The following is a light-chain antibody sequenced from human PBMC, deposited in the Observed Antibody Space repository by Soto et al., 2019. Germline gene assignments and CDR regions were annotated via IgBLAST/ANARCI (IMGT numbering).Light chain of an antibody. CDR1: SSNFGAGHV. CDR2: GDF. CDR3: QAYDNSLRGWG. J-gene: IGLJ3*02. V-gene: IGLV1-40*01. Sequence: QPVLTQPPSVSGAPGQTVTISCTGTSSNFGAGHVVHWYQQLPETAPRLLVYGDFNRPSGVPARFSGSKSGTSASLAITGLQAEDEADYYCQAYDNSLRGWGFGGGTKLTVL.